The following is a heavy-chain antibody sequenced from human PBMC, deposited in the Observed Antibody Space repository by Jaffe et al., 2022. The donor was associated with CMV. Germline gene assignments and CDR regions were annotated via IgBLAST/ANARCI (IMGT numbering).Heavy chain of an antibody. Sequence: EVQLVESGGGLVKPGGSLRLSCAASGFTFSSYSMNWVRQAPGKGLEWVSSISSSSSYIYYADSVKGRFTISRDNAKNSLYLQMNSLRAEDTAVYYCARDSSSPADPNWFDPWGQGTLVTVSS. CDR3: ARDSSSPADPNWFDP. CDR2: ISSSSSYI. V-gene: IGHV3-21*01. CDR1: GFTFSSYS. J-gene: IGHJ5*02. D-gene: IGHD2-2*01.